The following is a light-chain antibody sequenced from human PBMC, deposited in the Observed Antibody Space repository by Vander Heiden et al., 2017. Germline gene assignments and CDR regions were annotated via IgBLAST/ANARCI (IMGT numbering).Light chain of an antibody. CDR2: GNN. V-gene: IGLV1-40*01. CDR3: QSSDSRLRGAV. J-gene: IGLJ2*01. Sequence: QSVLTPPPSVCGAPGHRVTISCTGSSFTTGAGYHLFWYKHLPGRAPQVLIYGNNDRPSGVPDRFSGSKSGTSASLAITGLRTEDEADYYCQSSDSRLRGAVFGGGTKLTVL. CDR1: SFTTGAGYH.